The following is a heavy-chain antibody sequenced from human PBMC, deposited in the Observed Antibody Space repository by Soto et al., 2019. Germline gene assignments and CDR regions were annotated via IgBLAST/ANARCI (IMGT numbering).Heavy chain of an antibody. CDR1: GFTFSSYS. CDR2: IIQDGTT. V-gene: IGHV3-23*01. CDR3: GNDLRPDGGWDFDS. Sequence: EVQLLESGGGLVQPGGSLRLSCAASGFTFSSYSMAWVRQAPGRGPEWVSGIIQDGTTYYADSVKGLFTISRDNSRNSVYLKMITVRGEDTAVYYCGNDLRPDGGWDFDSWGQGTLVTVSS. J-gene: IGHJ4*02. D-gene: IGHD6-19*01.